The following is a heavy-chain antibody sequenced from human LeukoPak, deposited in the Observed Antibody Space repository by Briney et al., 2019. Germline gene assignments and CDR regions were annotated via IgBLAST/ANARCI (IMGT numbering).Heavy chain of an antibody. CDR1: GASISSYY. V-gene: IGHV4-4*07. CDR2: IYTSGST. D-gene: IGHD2-2*01. Sequence: KPSETLSLTCTVSGASISSYYWSWMRQPAGKGLEWIGRIYTSGSTNYNPSLKSRVTMSVDTSKNQFSLKLTSVTAADTAVYYCARVNAVSSAGAFDIWGQGTMVTVSS. CDR3: ARVNAVSSAGAFDI. J-gene: IGHJ3*02.